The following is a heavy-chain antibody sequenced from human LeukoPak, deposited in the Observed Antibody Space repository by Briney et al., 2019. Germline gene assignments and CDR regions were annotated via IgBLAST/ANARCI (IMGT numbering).Heavy chain of an antibody. V-gene: IGHV3-30*18. CDR2: ISYDGSNK. D-gene: IGHD4-17*01. J-gene: IGHJ4*02. CDR1: GFTFSSYG. CDR3: AKDGLTYGDLPYYFDY. Sequence: GGSLRLSCAASGFTFSSYGMHWVRQAPGKGLEWVAVISYDGSNKYYADSVKGRFTISRDNSKNTLYLQMNSLRAEDTAVYYCAKDGLTYGDLPYYFDYWGQGTLVTVSS.